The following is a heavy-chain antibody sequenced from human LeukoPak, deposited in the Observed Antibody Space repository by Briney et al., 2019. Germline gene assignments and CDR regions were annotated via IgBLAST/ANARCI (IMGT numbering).Heavy chain of an antibody. CDR1: GGSISSSSYY. J-gene: IGHJ4*02. Sequence: SETLSLTCTVSGGSISSSSYYWGWIRQPPGKGLEWIGSIYYSGSTYYNPSLKSRVTISVDTSKNQFSLKLSSVTAADTAVYYCARGHLRPVKVLRYFDRWGQGTLVTVSS. CDR2: IYYSGST. CDR3: ARGHLRPVKVLRYFDR. D-gene: IGHD3-9*01. V-gene: IGHV4-39*07.